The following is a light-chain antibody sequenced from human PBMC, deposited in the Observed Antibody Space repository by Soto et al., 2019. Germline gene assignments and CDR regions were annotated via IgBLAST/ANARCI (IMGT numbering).Light chain of an antibody. J-gene: IGLJ1*01. CDR2: EVN. CDR1: SSDVGAYNY. Sequence: QSALTQPASVSGSPGQSITISCTGTSSDVGAYNYVAWYQQRPGKAPKLMIYEVNKRPSGVPDRFSGSRSGNTASLTVSGLQTEDEADYYCSSYAGSDVFVFGTGTKLTVL. V-gene: IGLV2-8*01. CDR3: SSYAGSDVFV.